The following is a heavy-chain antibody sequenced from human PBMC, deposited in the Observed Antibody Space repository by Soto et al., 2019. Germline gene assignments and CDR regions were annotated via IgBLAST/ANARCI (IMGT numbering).Heavy chain of an antibody. Sequence: ASVNVSCTASGYAFTTYAMHWVRQAPGQRLEWMGWINAGNGNTKYSQKFQGRVTITRDTSASTAYMELSSLRSEDTAVYYCARVTSTGWRLMDVWGQGTTVTVSS. D-gene: IGHD6-19*01. CDR1: GYAFTTYA. CDR3: ARVTSTGWRLMDV. CDR2: INAGNGNT. V-gene: IGHV1-3*01. J-gene: IGHJ6*02.